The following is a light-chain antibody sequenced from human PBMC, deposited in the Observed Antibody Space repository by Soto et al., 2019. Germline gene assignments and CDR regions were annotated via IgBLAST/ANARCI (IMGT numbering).Light chain of an antibody. Sequence: QSVLTQSPSASASLGASVKVTCTLSSGHSNYAIAWHQQQPEKGPRYLMKLNSDGSHSKGDGIPDRFSGSSSGAERYLTISSLQSEDEADYYCQTWGTGIVVFGGGTKLTVL. CDR2: LNSDGSH. CDR1: SGHSNYA. J-gene: IGLJ2*01. V-gene: IGLV4-69*01. CDR3: QTWGTGIVV.